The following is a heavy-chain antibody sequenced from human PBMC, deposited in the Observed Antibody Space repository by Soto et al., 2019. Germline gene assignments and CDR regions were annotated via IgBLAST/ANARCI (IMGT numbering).Heavy chain of an antibody. CDR3: ARDLAYCGGDCYSVYYGMDV. CDR1: GYTFTSYG. V-gene: IGHV1-18*01. CDR2: ISAYNGNT. J-gene: IGHJ6*02. Sequence: QVQLVQSGAEVKKPGASVKVSCKASGYTFTSYGISWVRQAPGQGLEWMGWISAYNGNTNYAQKLQSRVTMTTDTSTSTAYKELRSLRSDDTAVYYCARDLAYCGGDCYSVYYGMDVWGQGTTVTVSS. D-gene: IGHD2-21*02.